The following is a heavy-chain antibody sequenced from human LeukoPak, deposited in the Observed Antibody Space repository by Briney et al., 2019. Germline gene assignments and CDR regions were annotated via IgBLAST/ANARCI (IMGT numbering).Heavy chain of an antibody. D-gene: IGHD6-19*01. Sequence: GGSLRLSCAASGFTFSSYSMNWVRQAPGRGLEWVSSISSSSSYIYYADSVKGRFTISRDNAKNSLYLQMNSLRAEDTAVYYCARWGVAVAGTFADFDYWGQGTLVTVSS. CDR2: ISSSSSYI. J-gene: IGHJ4*02. CDR3: ARWGVAVAGTFADFDY. CDR1: GFTFSSYS. V-gene: IGHV3-21*01.